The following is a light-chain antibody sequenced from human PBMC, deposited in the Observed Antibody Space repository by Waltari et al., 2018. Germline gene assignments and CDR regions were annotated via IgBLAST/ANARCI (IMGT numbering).Light chain of an antibody. V-gene: IGLV1-51*01. CDR2: EYD. CDR3: GTWDSSLGVGV. J-gene: IGLJ2*01. CDR1: TPNIGNNY. Sequence: QSVLTQPPSVSAAPGQKVSISCSGSTPNIGNNYVSWYQQFPGTAPKLLIYEYDRRPSGIPDRFSGSKSGASATLDITGLQTGDEADYYCGTWDSSLGVGVLGGGTRVTVL.